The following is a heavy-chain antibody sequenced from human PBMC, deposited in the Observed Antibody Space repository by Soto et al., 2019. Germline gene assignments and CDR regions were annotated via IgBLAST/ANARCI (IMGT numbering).Heavy chain of an antibody. CDR3: AKALIAARRGNWFDP. Sequence: GRSLSLSCAASGFTFSSYAMSWVRQAPGKGLEWVSAISGSGGSTYYADSVKGRFTISRDNSKNTLYLQMNSLRAEDTAVYYCAKALIAARRGNWFDPWGQGTLVTVSS. CDR2: ISGSGGST. D-gene: IGHD6-6*01. CDR1: GFTFSSYA. V-gene: IGHV3-23*01. J-gene: IGHJ5*02.